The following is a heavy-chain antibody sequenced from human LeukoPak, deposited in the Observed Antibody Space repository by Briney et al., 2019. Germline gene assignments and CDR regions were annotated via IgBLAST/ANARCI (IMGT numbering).Heavy chain of an antibody. CDR3: AKDYGITGTSDAFDI. D-gene: IGHD1-20*01. CDR2: IRWNSGSI. Sequence: CLRLSCAASRFTFSRYAMRGGRDAPGEGGEGGSGIRWNSGSIGYADSVKRRFTISRDNAKNSLYLQMNSLRAEDTALYYCAKDYGITGTSDAFDIWGQGTMVTVSS. V-gene: IGHV3-9*01. CDR1: RFTFSRYA. J-gene: IGHJ3*02.